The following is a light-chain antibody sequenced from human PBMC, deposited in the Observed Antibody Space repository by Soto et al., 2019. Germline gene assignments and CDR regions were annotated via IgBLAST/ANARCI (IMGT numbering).Light chain of an antibody. J-gene: IGKJ3*01. CDR2: AAS. CDR3: QQTSSTVFT. V-gene: IGKV1-39*01. Sequence: DIQMTQSPSSLSASVGDRVTITCRASQSISRYLNWYQQKPGKAPKLLIYAASTLQSGVPSRFSGSGSGTDFTLTISSLQPEDCATYSCQQTSSTVFTFGPGTKVDIK. CDR1: QSISRY.